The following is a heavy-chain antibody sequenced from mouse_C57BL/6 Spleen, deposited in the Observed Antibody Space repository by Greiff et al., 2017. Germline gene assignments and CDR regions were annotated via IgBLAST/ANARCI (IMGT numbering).Heavy chain of an antibody. D-gene: IGHD2-3*01. Sequence: VQLQQPGAELVMPGASVKLSCKASGYTFTSYWMHWVKQRPGQGLEWIGEIDPSDSYTNYNQKFKGKSTLTVDKSSSTAYMQLSSLTSEDSAVYYCARQGGYYPRWYFGVWGTGTTVTVSS. CDR1: GYTFTSYW. V-gene: IGHV1-69*01. J-gene: IGHJ1*03. CDR2: IDPSDSYT. CDR3: ARQGGYYPRWYFGV.